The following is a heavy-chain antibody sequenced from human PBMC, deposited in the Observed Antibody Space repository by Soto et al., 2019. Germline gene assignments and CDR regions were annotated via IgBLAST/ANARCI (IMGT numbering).Heavy chain of an antibody. J-gene: IGHJ3*02. CDR3: ARPGQWLNAFDI. CDR1: GGSITTYY. D-gene: IGHD6-19*01. Sequence: SETLSLTCTVSGGSITTYYWNWIRQPPGKGLEWIGYIYYSGSTNYNPSLKSRVTISVDTSKNQFSLKLTSVTAADTAVYYYARPGQWLNAFDIWGLGTMVTVSS. CDR2: IYYSGST. V-gene: IGHV4-59*08.